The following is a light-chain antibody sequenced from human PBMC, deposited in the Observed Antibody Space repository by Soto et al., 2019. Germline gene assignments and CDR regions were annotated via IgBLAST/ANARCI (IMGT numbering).Light chain of an antibody. CDR3: QTWGTGIRV. CDR2: VNSDGSP. Sequence: QLVLTQSPSASASLGASVKLTCTLSSGHSNYAIAWHQQQPEKGPRYLMKVNSDGSPRKGDGIPDRFSGSSSGAQRYLTISSVQSEDESAYYCQTWGTGIRVFGNGTKVTVL. V-gene: IGLV4-69*01. J-gene: IGLJ1*01. CDR1: SGHSNYA.